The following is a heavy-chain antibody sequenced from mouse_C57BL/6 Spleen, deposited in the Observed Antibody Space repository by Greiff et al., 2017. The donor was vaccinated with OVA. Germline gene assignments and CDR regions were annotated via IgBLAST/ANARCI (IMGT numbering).Heavy chain of an antibody. J-gene: IGHJ4*01. CDR2: IRSKSNNYAT. CDR1: GFSFNTYA. Sequence: EVKVVESGGGLVQPKGSLKLSCAASGFSFNTYAMNWVRQAPGKGLEWVARIRSKSNNYATYYADSVKDRFTISRDDSESMLYLQMNNLKTEDTAMYYCAYYYGSSSYYAMDYWGQGTSVTVSS. D-gene: IGHD1-1*01. V-gene: IGHV10-1*01. CDR3: AYYYGSSSYYAMDY.